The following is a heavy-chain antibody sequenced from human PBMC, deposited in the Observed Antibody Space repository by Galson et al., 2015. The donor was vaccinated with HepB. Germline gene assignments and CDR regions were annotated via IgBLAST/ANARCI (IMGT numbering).Heavy chain of an antibody. CDR3: AKARGFLEWLLPCLLLLRGHGMDV. CDR1: GFTFSSYG. Sequence: SLRLSCAASGFTFSSYGMHWVRQAPGKGLEWVAVISYDGSNKYYADSVKGRFTISRDNSKNTLYLQMNSLRAEDTAVYYCAKARGFLEWLLPCLLLLRGHGMDVWGQGTTVTVSS. D-gene: IGHD3-3*01. CDR2: ISYDGSNK. V-gene: IGHV3-30*18. J-gene: IGHJ6*02.